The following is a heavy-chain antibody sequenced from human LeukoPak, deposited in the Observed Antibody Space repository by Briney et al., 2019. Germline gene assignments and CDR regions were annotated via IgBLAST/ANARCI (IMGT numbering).Heavy chain of an antibody. Sequence: SETLSLTCAVFGDSMTSDDFYWTWVRQPAGKGLEWVGRVSRRGVTNYNPSLKSRLTISIDTSKSQFSLKLNSVTAADTAVYYCARARHLPQRWFDPWGQGALVTVS. CDR2: VSRRGVT. CDR3: ARARHLPQRWFDP. V-gene: IGHV4-61*02. J-gene: IGHJ5*02. CDR1: GDSMTSDDFY.